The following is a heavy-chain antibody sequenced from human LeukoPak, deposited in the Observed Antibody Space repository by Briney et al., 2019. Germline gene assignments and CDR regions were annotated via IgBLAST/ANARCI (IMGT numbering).Heavy chain of an antibody. V-gene: IGHV3-48*01. D-gene: IGHD4-23*01. J-gene: IGHJ4*02. Sequence: RGSLRLSCAASGFTFSSYSMNWVRQAPGKGLEWVSYISSSSSTIYYADSVKGRFTISRDNAKNSLYLQMNSLRAEDTAVYYCARDFVFSQNTVDGFDYWGQGTLVTVSS. CDR2: ISSSSSTI. CDR3: ARDFVFSQNTVDGFDY. CDR1: GFTFSSYS.